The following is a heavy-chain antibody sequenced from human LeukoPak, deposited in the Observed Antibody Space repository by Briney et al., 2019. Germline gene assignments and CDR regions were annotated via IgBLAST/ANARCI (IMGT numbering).Heavy chain of an antibody. V-gene: IGHV3-33*01. J-gene: IGHJ5*01. D-gene: IGHD1-26*01. Sequence: GGSLRLSCAASGFTFSTYGFHWVRQAPGKGLEWVAAIFYDGSNKFYTDSVKGRFTISRDDSKNTLFLQMNGLRAEDTAVYYCARDRQELHQVGSGNHLDNWFDSWGQGTLVTVSS. CDR3: ARDRQELHQVGSGNHLDNWFDS. CDR1: GFTFSTYG. CDR2: IFYDGSNK.